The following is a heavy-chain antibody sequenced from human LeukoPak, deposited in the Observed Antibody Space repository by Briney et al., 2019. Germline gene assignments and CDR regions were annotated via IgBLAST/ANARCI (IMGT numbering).Heavy chain of an antibody. CDR2: INPNSGGT. Sequence: GASVKVSCKASGYTFTGYYMHRVRQAPGQGLEWMGWINPNSGGTNYAQKFQGRVTMTRDTSISTAYMELSRLRSDDTAVYYCARDGVVVAPFYYYYGMDVWGQGTTVTVSS. V-gene: IGHV1-2*02. CDR3: ARDGVVVAPFYYYYGMDV. J-gene: IGHJ6*02. CDR1: GYTFTGYY. D-gene: IGHD2-15*01.